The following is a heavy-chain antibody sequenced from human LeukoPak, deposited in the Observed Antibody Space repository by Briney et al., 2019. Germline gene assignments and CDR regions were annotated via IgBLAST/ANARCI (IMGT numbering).Heavy chain of an antibody. D-gene: IGHD3-16*01. CDR1: GFTVSSNY. CDR2: ISSSSSTI. CDR3: ARVRASVDY. J-gene: IGHJ4*02. V-gene: IGHV3-48*01. Sequence: TGGSLRLSCAASGFTVSSNYMSWVRQAPGKGLEWVSYISSSSSTIYYADSVKGRFTISRDNAKNSLYLQMNSLRAEDTAVYYCARVRASVDYWGQGTLVTVSS.